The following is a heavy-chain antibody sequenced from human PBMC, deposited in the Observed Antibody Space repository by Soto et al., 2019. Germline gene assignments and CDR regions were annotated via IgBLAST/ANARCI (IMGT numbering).Heavy chain of an antibody. CDR2: IYTSGST. J-gene: IGHJ4*02. CDR3: ARDRIAVAGDYFDY. CDR1: CGSIISYY. V-gene: IGHV4-4*07. D-gene: IGHD6-19*01. Sequence: PSETLFLTCTFSCGSIISYYWSWIRQPAGKGLEWIGRIYTSGSTNYNPSLKSRVTMSVDTSKNQFSLKLSSVTAADTAVYYCARDRIAVAGDYFDYWGQGTLVTVSS.